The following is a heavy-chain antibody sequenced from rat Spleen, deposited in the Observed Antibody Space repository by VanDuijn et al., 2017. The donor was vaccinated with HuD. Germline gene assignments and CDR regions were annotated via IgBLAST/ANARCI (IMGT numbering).Heavy chain of an antibody. CDR1: GFSLTSYN. CDR3: ARDENGYIYVWFAY. V-gene: IGHV2-41*01. D-gene: IGHD1-5*01. CDR2: IWNTGGT. Sequence: QVQLKESGPGLVQPSQTLSLTCTVAGFSLTSYNVHWVRQPPGKGLEWMGVIWNTGGTRYNPALKSRLSISKDTDKSQVFLKMNSLETEDTATYYCARDENGYIYVWFAYWGQGTLVTVSS. J-gene: IGHJ3*01.